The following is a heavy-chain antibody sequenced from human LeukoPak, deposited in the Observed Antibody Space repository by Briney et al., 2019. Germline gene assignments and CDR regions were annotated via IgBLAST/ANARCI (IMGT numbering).Heavy chain of an antibody. D-gene: IGHD3-3*01. CDR2: ISGSGGGT. J-gene: IGHJ4*02. CDR1: GFTFNTYV. V-gene: IGHV3-23*01. Sequence: TGGSLRLSCAVSGFTFNTYVMSWVRQAPGKGLEWVSAISGSGGGTYYVASVKGRFTTSRDNAKDTLFLQMNSLRAEDTAVYYCTRDFDFSSAIWGQGTLVTVSS. CDR3: TRDFDFSSAI.